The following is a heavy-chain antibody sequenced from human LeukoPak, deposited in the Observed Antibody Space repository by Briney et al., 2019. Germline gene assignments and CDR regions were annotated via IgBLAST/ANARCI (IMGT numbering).Heavy chain of an antibody. CDR1: SGSISSSSYY. CDR2: IYYSGRT. CDR3: AGGSTAAGTPYFDY. V-gene: IGHV4-39*01. J-gene: IGHJ4*02. Sequence: SETLSLTCTVSSGSISSSSYYWGWIRQPPGKGLEWTGSIYYSGRTYYKPSLKSRVTISVDTSKNQFSLKLSSVTAADTAVYYCAGGSTAAGTPYFDYWGQGTLVTVSS. D-gene: IGHD6-13*01.